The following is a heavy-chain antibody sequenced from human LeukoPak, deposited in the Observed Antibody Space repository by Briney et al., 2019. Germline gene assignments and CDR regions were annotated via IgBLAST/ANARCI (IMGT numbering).Heavy chain of an antibody. D-gene: IGHD6-13*01. CDR2: ISGSGGST. V-gene: IGHV3-23*01. CDR1: GFTFSSYA. CDR3: AKDLNSAAGYNWSDP. Sequence: GGSLRLSCAASGFTFSSYAMSWVRQAPGKGLEWVSAISGSGGSTYCADSVKGRFTISRDNSKNTLYLQMNSLRAEDTAVYYCAKDLNSAAGYNWSDPWGQGTLVTASS. J-gene: IGHJ5*02.